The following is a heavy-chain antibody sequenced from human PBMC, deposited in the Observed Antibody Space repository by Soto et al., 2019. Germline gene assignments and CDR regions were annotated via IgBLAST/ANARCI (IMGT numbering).Heavy chain of an antibody. CDR1: GGSISSGGYY. Sequence: QVQLQESGPGLVKPSQTLSLTCTVSGGSISSGGYYWRWIRQHPGKGLQWIGYIYYSERTYYNPSLKSRVTITVDTSKNHLALKLSSVTAADTAVYYCAGVRGGDCHNGMDVWGQGTTVTVSS. CDR2: IYYSERT. CDR3: AGVRGGDCHNGMDV. V-gene: IGHV4-31*03. D-gene: IGHD2-21*02. J-gene: IGHJ6*02.